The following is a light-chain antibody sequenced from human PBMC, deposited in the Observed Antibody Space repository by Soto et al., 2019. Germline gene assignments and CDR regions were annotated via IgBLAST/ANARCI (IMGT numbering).Light chain of an antibody. J-gene: IGLJ2*01. CDR3: CSYAGSSTFGVV. Sequence: QSALTQPASVSGSPGQSITISCTGTSSDVGSYNLVSWYQQHPGKAPKLMIYEGSKRPSGVSNRFSGSKSGNTASLTISGLQAEDEDDYYCCSYAGSSTFGVVFGGGTQLTVL. CDR2: EGS. V-gene: IGLV2-23*03. CDR1: SSDVGSYNL.